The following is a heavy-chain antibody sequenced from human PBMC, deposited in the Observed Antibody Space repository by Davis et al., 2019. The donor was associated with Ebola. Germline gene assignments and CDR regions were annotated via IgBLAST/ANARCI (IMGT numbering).Heavy chain of an antibody. V-gene: IGHV3-30-3*01. J-gene: IGHJ6*03. CDR2: ISYDGSNK. CDR3: ARTIESIANRGYYYYYMDV. D-gene: IGHD1-14*01. CDR1: GFTFSSYA. Sequence: GESLKISCAASGFTFSSYAMHWVRQAPGKGLEWVAVISYDGSNKYYADSVKGRFTISRDNSKNTLYLQMNSLRAEDTAVYYCARTIESIANRGYYYYYMDVWGKGTTVTVSS.